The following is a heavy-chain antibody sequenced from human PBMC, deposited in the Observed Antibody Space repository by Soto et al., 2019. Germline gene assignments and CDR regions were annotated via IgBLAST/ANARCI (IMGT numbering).Heavy chain of an antibody. CDR1: GGTFSSYA. D-gene: IGHD6-6*01. CDR3: ARGRGGSSSSYYFDY. V-gene: IGHV1-69*13. J-gene: IGHJ4*02. CDR2: IIPIFGTA. Sequence: ASVKVSCKASGGTFSSYAISWVRQAPGQGLEWMGGIIPIFGTANYAQKFQGRVTITADESTSTAYMELSSLRSEDTAVYYCARGRGGSSSSYYFDYWGQGTLVTVSS.